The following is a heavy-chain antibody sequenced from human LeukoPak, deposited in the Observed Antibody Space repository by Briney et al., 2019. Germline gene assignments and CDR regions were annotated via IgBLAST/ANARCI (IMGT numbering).Heavy chain of an antibody. D-gene: IGHD3-22*01. V-gene: IGHV3-48*04. CDR3: ARGIDGYYDY. Sequence: GGSLRLSCAASGFTVSSNYMSWVRQAPGKGLEWVSYISSSSSTIYYADSVKGRFTISRDNAKNSLYLQMNSLRAEDTAVYYCARGIDGYYDYWGQGTLVTVSS. J-gene: IGHJ4*02. CDR2: ISSSSSTI. CDR1: GFTVSSNY.